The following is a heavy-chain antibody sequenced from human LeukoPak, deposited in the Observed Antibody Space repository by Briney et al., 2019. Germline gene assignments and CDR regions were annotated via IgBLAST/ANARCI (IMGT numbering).Heavy chain of an antibody. CDR3: AREKTTGWRIFDY. CDR2: IYYSGST. CDR1: GGSISSYY. D-gene: IGHD6-19*01. V-gene: IGHV4-59*01. Sequence: SETLSLTCTVAGGSISSYYWSWLRQPPGKGLEWGGYIYYSGSTNYTPSLKSRVTISLDTSKNQFSLKLSSVTAADTAVYYCAREKTTGWRIFDYWGQGTLVTVSS. J-gene: IGHJ4*02.